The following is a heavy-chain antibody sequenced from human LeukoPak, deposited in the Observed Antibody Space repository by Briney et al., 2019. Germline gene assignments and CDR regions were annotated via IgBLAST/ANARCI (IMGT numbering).Heavy chain of an antibody. Sequence: ASVKVSCKASGGTFSSYAISWVRQAPGQGLEWMGWINPNSGGTNYAQKFQGRVTMTRDTSISTAYMELSRLRSDDTAVYYCARDSEYGDYVDYWGQGTLVTVSS. CDR3: ARDSEYGDYVDY. CDR1: GGTFSSYA. V-gene: IGHV1-2*02. D-gene: IGHD4-17*01. J-gene: IGHJ4*02. CDR2: INPNSGGT.